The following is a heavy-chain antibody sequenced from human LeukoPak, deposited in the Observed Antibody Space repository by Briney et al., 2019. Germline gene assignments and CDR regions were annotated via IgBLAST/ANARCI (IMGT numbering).Heavy chain of an antibody. J-gene: IGHJ4*02. D-gene: IGHD6-6*01. Sequence: GGALRLSCAASGFTFSSYAMSWVRQAPGKGLEWVSAISGSGGSTYYADSVKGRFTISRDNSKNTLYLQMNSLRAEDTAVYYCAKHGSGSSITGYWGQGTLVTVSS. CDR3: AKHGSGSSITGY. CDR2: ISGSGGST. V-gene: IGHV3-23*01. CDR1: GFTFSSYA.